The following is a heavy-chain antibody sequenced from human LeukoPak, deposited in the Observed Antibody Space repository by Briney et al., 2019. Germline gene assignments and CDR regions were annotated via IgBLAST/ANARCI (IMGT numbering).Heavy chain of an antibody. J-gene: IGHJ4*02. V-gene: IGHV1-2*02. Sequence: ASVKVSCKASGYTFTGYYMHWVRQAPGQGLEWMGWINPNSGGTNYAQKFQGRVTMTRDTSISTAYMELGRLRSDDTAVYYCARLYSSGWYGGYFDYWGQGTLVTVSS. CDR1: GYTFTGYY. D-gene: IGHD6-19*01. CDR3: ARLYSSGWYGGYFDY. CDR2: INPNSGGT.